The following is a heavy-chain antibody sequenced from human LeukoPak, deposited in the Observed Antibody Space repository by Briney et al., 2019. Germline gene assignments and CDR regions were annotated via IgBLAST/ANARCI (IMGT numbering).Heavy chain of an antibody. D-gene: IGHD4-11*01. CDR2: IIPIFGTA. Sequence: SVKVSCKASGGTFSSYAISWVRQAPGQGLEWMGGIIPIFGTANYAQKFQGRVTITADESTSTAYMELSSLRSEDTAVYYCARSVPDYTRFDYWGQGALVTVSS. CDR1: GGTFSSYA. V-gene: IGHV1-69*13. J-gene: IGHJ4*02. CDR3: ARSVPDYTRFDY.